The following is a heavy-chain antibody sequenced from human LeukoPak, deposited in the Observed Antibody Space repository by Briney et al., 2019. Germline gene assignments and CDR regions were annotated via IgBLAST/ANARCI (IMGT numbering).Heavy chain of an antibody. Sequence: SGTLSLTCVVSGGSISSSNWWSWVRQPPGKGLEWIGEIYHSGSTNYHPSLKSRATNSVDKSNNQFSRMLSAVTAADTAVYYCAGGVYSSSWPRFDYWGQGTLVTVSS. V-gene: IGHV4-4*02. CDR2: IYHSGST. D-gene: IGHD6-13*01. CDR1: GGSISSSNW. CDR3: AGGVYSSSWPRFDY. J-gene: IGHJ4*02.